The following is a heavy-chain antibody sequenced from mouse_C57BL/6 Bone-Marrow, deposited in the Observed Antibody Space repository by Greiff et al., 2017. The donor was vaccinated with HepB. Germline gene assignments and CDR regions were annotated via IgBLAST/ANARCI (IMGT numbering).Heavy chain of an antibody. V-gene: IGHV2-6*01. CDR3: ATAVVATEWEAY. CDR2: IWGVGST. Sequence: VQLVESGPGLVAPSQSLSITCTVSGFSLTSYGVDWVRQSPGKGLEWLGVIWGVGSTNYNSALKSRLSISKDNSKSQVFLKMNSLQTDDTAMYYCATAVVATEWEAYWGQGTLVTVSA. J-gene: IGHJ3*01. D-gene: IGHD1-1*01. CDR1: GFSLTSYG.